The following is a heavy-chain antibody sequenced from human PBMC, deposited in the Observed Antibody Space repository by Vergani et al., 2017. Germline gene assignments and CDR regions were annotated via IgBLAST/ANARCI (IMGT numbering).Heavy chain of an antibody. CDR1: GGSISSGGYY. V-gene: IGHV4-31*03. CDR3: ARDRRITGIDY. J-gene: IGHJ4*02. Sequence: QVQLQESGPGLLKPSQTLSLTCTVSGGSISSGGYYWSWIRQPPGKGLEWIGYIYYSGSTYYNPSLKSRVTISVDTSKNQFSLKLSSVTAADTAVYYFARDRRITGIDYWGQGTLVTVSS. D-gene: IGHD1-20*01. CDR2: IYYSGST.